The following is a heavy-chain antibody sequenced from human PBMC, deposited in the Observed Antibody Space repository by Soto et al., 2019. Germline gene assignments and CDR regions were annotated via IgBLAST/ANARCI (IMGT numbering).Heavy chain of an antibody. V-gene: IGHV4-31*03. CDR2: IYYSGST. Sequence: SETLSLTCTVSGGSISSGGYYWSWIRQHPGKGLEWIGYIYYSGSTYYNPSLKSRVTISVDTSKNQFSLKLSSVTAADTAVYYCARDRYPYYYGSGKIYYYGMDVWGQGTTITVSS. D-gene: IGHD3-10*01. J-gene: IGHJ6*02. CDR1: GGSISSGGYY. CDR3: ARDRYPYYYGSGKIYYYGMDV.